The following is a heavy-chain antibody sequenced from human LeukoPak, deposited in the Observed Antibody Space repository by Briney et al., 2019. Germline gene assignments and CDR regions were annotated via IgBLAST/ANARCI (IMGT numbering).Heavy chain of an antibody. CDR1: GGSINSYY. CDR2: IYTSGST. J-gene: IGHJ6*03. CDR3: ARDRIPPRYYYYMDV. V-gene: IGHV4-4*07. Sequence: SETLSLTCTVSGGSINSYYWSWIRQPAGKGLEWIGRIYTSGSTNYNPSLKSRVTMSVDTSKNQFSLKLSSVTAADTAVYYCARDRIPPRYYYYMDVWGKGTTVTVSS. D-gene: IGHD2-2*02.